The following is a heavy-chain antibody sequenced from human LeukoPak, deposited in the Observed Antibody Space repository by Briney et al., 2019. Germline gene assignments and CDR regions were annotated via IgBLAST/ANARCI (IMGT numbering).Heavy chain of an antibody. Sequence: HPGGSLRLSCAASGFTFSSYAMSWVRQAPGKGLEWVSAISGSGGSTYYADSVKGRFTISRDNAKNSLYLQMNSLRAEDTALYYCAKEMVEAVAGVDYWSQGTLVTVSS. CDR1: GFTFSSYA. V-gene: IGHV3-23*01. CDR3: AKEMVEAVAGVDY. D-gene: IGHD6-19*01. J-gene: IGHJ4*02. CDR2: ISGSGGST.